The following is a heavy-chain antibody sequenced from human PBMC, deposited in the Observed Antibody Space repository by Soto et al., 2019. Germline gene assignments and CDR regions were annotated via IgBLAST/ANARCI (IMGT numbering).Heavy chain of an antibody. CDR1: GSNFTSYY. Sequence: GASVKVSCKASGSNFTSYYMHWVRQAPGQGLEWMGIINPSGASTSYAQECQGRVTMSRYTATSTGYMGLCSRRSDDTAVYYCATTVETVLSMDYYYGGDDWGQGTTVGVSS. CDR3: ATTVETVLSMDYYYGGDD. V-gene: IGHV1-46*01. CDR2: INPSGAST. D-gene: IGHD2-21*01. J-gene: IGHJ6*02.